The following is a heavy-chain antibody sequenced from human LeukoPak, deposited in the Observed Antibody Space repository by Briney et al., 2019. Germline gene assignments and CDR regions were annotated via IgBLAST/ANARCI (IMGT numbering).Heavy chain of an antibody. CDR3: AKAGLSFGELFPEGYYYYYYGMDV. Sequence: ASVKVSCKASGYTFTDYYILWVRQAPGQGLEWMGRINPNSGGTNYAQKFQGRVTMTRDTSISTAYMELSRLRSDDTAVYYCAKAGLSFGELFPEGYYYYYYGMDVWGQGTTVTASS. CDR2: INPNSGGT. D-gene: IGHD3-10*01. J-gene: IGHJ6*02. V-gene: IGHV1-2*06. CDR1: GYTFTDYY.